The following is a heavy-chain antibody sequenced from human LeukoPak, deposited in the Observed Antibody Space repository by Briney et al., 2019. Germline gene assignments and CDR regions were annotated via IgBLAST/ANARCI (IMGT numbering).Heavy chain of an antibody. J-gene: IGHJ6*02. Sequence: PGGSLRLSCAASGFTFSSYSMNWVRQPPGKGLEWVSAISGSDGSTYYADSVKGRFTISRDNSKNTLYLQVNSLRAEDTAVYYCVKYGADVWGQGTTVTVSS. D-gene: IGHD3-10*01. CDR3: VKYGADV. CDR2: ISGSDGST. CDR1: GFTFSSYS. V-gene: IGHV3-23*01.